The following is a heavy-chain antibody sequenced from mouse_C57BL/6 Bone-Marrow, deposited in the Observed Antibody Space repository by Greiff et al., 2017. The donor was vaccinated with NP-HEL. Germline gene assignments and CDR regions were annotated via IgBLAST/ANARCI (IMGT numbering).Heavy chain of an antibody. V-gene: IGHV1-52*01. Sequence: QVQLQQPGAELVRPGSSVKLSCKASGYTFTSYWMHWVKQRPIQGLEWIGNIDPSDSETHYNQKFKDKATLTVDKSSSTAYMQLSSLTSEDSAVYYCAIYYSNYEPHYFDYWGQGTTLTVSS. CDR1: GYTFTSYW. CDR2: IDPSDSET. CDR3: AIYYSNYEPHYFDY. D-gene: IGHD2-5*01. J-gene: IGHJ2*01.